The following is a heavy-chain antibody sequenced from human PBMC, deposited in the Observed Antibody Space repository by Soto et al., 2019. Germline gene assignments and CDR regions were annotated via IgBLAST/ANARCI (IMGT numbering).Heavy chain of an antibody. Sequence: GGSLRLSCAASGFTFSSYDMHWVRQATGKGLEWVSAIGTAGDTYYPGSVKGRFTISRENAKNSLYLQMNSLRAGDTAVYYCARASLELPSGIFGVGIGAFDIWGQGTMVTVSS. CDR2: IGTAGDT. CDR1: GFTFSSYD. V-gene: IGHV3-13*01. J-gene: IGHJ3*02. D-gene: IGHD3-3*01. CDR3: ARASLELPSGIFGVGIGAFDI.